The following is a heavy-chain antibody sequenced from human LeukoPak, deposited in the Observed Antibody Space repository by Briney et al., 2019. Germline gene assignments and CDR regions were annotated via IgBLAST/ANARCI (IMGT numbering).Heavy chain of an antibody. CDR1: GGSISSSSYY. CDR3: AGHFRRHSGNSVMGWFDP. D-gene: IGHD4-23*01. J-gene: IGHJ5*02. Sequence: SETLSLTCTVSGGSISSSSYYWGWIRQPPGKGLEWIGSMYYSGSTYYNPSLKSRVTISVDTSKNQFSLKLTSVTAADTAVYYCAGHFRRHSGNSVMGWFDPWGQGTLVTVSS. V-gene: IGHV4-39*01. CDR2: MYYSGST.